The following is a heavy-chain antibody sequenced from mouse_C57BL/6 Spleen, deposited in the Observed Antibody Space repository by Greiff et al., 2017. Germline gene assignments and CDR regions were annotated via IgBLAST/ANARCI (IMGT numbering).Heavy chain of an antibody. CDR3: ARWEGDDYDPFAY. CDR2: INPNYGTT. Sequence: VQLQQSGPVLVKPGASVKISCKASGYSFTDYNMNWVKQSNGKSLEWIGVINPNYGTTSYNQKFKGKATLTVDQSSVTAYMQINRLKCEDSAVYYCARWEGDDYDPFAYWGQGTLVTVSA. CDR1: GYSFTDYN. V-gene: IGHV1-39*01. D-gene: IGHD2-4*01. J-gene: IGHJ3*01.